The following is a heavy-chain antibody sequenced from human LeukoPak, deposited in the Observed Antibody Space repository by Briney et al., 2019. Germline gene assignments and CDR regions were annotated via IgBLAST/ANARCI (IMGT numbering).Heavy chain of an antibody. V-gene: IGHV3-11*04. D-gene: IGHD3-22*01. J-gene: IGHJ4*02. Sequence: GGSLRLSCAASGFTFSDYYMSWIRQAPGKGLEWVSYISSSGSTIYYADSVKGRFTISWDNAKNSLYLQMNSLRAEDTAVYYCASSGYYSTHDYWGQGTLVTVSS. CDR2: ISSSGSTI. CDR1: GFTFSDYY. CDR3: ASSGYYSTHDY.